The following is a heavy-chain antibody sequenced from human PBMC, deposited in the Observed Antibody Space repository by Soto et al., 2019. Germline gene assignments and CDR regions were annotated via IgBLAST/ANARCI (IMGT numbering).Heavy chain of an antibody. CDR3: GRDAYSRGWYFCY. D-gene: IGHD6-19*01. V-gene: IGHV1-69*13. Sequence: SVKVSCKASGGTFSSYAISWVRQAPGQGLEWMGGIIPIFGTPNYAQKFQGRVTITADESTSSADMELSSLRSEDTAVYYCGRDAYSRGWYFCYWGQGALVTGS. CDR2: IIPIFGTP. CDR1: GGTFSSYA. J-gene: IGHJ4*02.